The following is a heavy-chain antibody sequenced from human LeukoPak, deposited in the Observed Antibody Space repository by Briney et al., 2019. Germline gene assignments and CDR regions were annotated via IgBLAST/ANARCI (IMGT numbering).Heavy chain of an antibody. V-gene: IGHV1-69*06. CDR2: IIPIIGTV. CDR1: GGTFSSYA. D-gene: IGHD6-19*01. J-gene: IGHJ6*04. CDR3: ARARGIAVAGTFMDV. Sequence: SVKVSCKASGGTFSSYAISWVRQAPGQGLEWMGGIIPIIGTVNYAQKFQGRITITADKSTSTAYMELSSLRSDDTAVYYCARARGIAVAGTFMDVWGKGTTVTISS.